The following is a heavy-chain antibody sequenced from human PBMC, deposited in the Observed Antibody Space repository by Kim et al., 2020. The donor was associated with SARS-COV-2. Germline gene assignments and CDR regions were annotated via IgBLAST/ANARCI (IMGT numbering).Heavy chain of an antibody. V-gene: IGHV3-7*01. Sequence: YVDSVEGRFTMSRYNAKNSPYLQMSSLITEDTAIYYCAALDTVQVPGGIWGQGTLVTVSS. CDR3: AALDTVQVPGGI. J-gene: IGHJ4*02. D-gene: IGHD3-10*01.